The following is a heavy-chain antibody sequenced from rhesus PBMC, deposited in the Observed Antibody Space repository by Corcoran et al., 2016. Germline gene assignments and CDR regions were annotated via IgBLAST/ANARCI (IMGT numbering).Heavy chain of an antibody. J-gene: IGHJ4*01. CDR3: AKDWGY. V-gene: IGHV3S5*01. CDR2: SSRGGEST. CDR1: GFTFSSFG. D-gene: IGHD3-34*01. Sequence: EVQLVETGGGLVQPGGSLKLSCAASGFTFSSFGMSWVGQAPGKGLEWVSASSRGGESTFYAASVKGRFTISRDNSKNTLSLQRNSLRAEDTAVYYCAKDWGYWGQGVLVTVSS.